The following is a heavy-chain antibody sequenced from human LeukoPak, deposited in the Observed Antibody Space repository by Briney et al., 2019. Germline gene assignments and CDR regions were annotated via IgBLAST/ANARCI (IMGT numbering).Heavy chain of an antibody. V-gene: IGHV3-74*01. J-gene: IGHJ6*02. CDR2: INSDGSST. Sequence: GGSLRLSCAASGFTFSSYWMHWVRQAPGKGLVWVSRINSDGSSTSYADSVKGRFTISRDNAKNTLYLQMNSLRAEDTAVYYCARDLRYDFWSGYYGVYYYGMDVWGQGTTVTVSS. CDR1: GFTFSSYW. CDR3: ARDLRYDFWSGYYGVYYYGMDV. D-gene: IGHD3-3*01.